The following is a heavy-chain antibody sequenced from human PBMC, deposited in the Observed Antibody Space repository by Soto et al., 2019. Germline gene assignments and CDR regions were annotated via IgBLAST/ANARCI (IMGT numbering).Heavy chain of an antibody. CDR2: INAGNGNT. Sequence: QVQLVQSGAEVKKPGASVKVSCKASGYTFTSYAMHWVRQAPGQRLEWMGWINAGNGNTKYSQKFQGRVTITRDTSASTAYMELSSLRSEDTAVYYCARDKGGVTMVRGVRYNWFDPWGQGTLVTVSS. J-gene: IGHJ5*02. D-gene: IGHD3-10*01. CDR3: ARDKGGVTMVRGVRYNWFDP. CDR1: GYTFTSYA. V-gene: IGHV1-3*01.